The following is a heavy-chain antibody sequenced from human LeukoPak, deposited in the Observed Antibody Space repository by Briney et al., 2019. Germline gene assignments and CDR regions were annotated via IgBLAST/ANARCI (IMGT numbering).Heavy chain of an antibody. CDR2: IKQDGSEK. V-gene: IGHV3-7*01. CDR3: ARSLWPEDY. Sequence: PGGSLRLSCAASGFTFSSYWMSWVRQAPGKGLEWVANIKQDGSEKNYVNSVKGRFTISRDNAKTSLYLQMNSLRAEDTAVYYCARSLWPEDYWGQGTLATVSS. J-gene: IGHJ4*02. D-gene: IGHD5-18*01. CDR1: GFTFSSYW.